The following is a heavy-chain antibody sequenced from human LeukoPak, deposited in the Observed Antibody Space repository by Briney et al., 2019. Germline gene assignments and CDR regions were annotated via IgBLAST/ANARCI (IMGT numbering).Heavy chain of an antibody. CDR1: GFTFGDYA. Sequence: PGGSLRLSCTTSGFTFGDYAMTWVRQAPGKGLEWVGFIRSKIYGGTPEYAASVKGRFTISRDDSKGIAYLQMNSMKTEDTGVYYCTRDQTPYYWGQGTLVTVCS. CDR2: IRSKIYGGTP. CDR3: TRDQTPYY. J-gene: IGHJ4*02. V-gene: IGHV3-49*04.